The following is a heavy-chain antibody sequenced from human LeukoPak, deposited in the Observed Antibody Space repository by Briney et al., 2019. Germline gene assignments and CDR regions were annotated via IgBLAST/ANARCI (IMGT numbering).Heavy chain of an antibody. J-gene: IGHJ5*02. CDR3: ARYCSSTSCYPFP. CDR2: MNPNSGNT. CDR1: GYTFTSYD. D-gene: IGHD2-2*01. V-gene: IGHV1-8*01. Sequence: GASVKVSCKASGYTFTSYDINWVRQATGQGLEWMGWMNPNSGNTGYAQKFQGRVTMTRSTSISTAYMELSSLRSEDTAVYYCARYCSSTSCYPFPWGQGTLVTVSS.